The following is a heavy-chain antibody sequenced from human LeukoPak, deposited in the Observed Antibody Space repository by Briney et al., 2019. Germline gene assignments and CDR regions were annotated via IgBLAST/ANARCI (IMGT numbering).Heavy chain of an antibody. D-gene: IGHD4-23*01. J-gene: IGHJ5*02. Sequence: GGSLRLSCAASGFTFSSYGMHWVRQAPGKGLEWVAVIWYDGSNKYYADSVKGRFTISRDNSKNTLYPQMNSLRAEDTAVYYCAKDGYYGGNSGHWFDPWGQGTLVTVSS. V-gene: IGHV3-33*06. CDR1: GFTFSSYG. CDR3: AKDGYYGGNSGHWFDP. CDR2: IWYDGSNK.